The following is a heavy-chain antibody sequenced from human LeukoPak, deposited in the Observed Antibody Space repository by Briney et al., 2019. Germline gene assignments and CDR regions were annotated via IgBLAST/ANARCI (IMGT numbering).Heavy chain of an antibody. J-gene: IGHJ4*02. CDR3: ARGLVPGFLDY. CDR1: GFTFSSPW. V-gene: IGHV3-74*01. D-gene: IGHD4-11*01. CDR2: INSDESIT. Sequence: PGRSLRLSCAASGFTFSSPWMYWVRQAPGKGLVWVSRINSDESITTYADSVKGRFTISRDNAKNTLYLQMNSLRAEDTAVYYCARGLVPGFLDYWGQGTPVTVSS.